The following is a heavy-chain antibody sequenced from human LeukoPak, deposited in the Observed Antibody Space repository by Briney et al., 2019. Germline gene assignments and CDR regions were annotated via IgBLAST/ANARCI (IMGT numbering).Heavy chain of an antibody. J-gene: IGHJ6*02. V-gene: IGHV3-48*02. CDR1: GFTFSTYW. CDR2: ITSSGSSI. Sequence: GGSLRLSCEASGFTFSTYWMNWVRQAPGKGLEWVSYITSSGSSIYYADSVKGRFTISRDNAKNSLYLQMDSLRDEDTAVYFCARDWSMDVWGQGTTVIVSS. CDR3: ARDWSMDV.